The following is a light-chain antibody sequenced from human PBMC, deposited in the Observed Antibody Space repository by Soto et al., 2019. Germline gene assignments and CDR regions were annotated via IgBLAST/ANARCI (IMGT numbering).Light chain of an antibody. CDR1: QSVSRNF. CDR2: GAS. CDR3: QQYDNSPWT. J-gene: IGKJ1*01. V-gene: IGKV3-20*01. Sequence: EIVLTQSPGTLSLSPGESATLSCRASQSVSRNFLAWYQQKPGQAPRLLIYGASIRAAGLPERFSGSGSGTAFTLTISRLEPEDFAVYFCQQYDNSPWTFGLGTKVEIK.